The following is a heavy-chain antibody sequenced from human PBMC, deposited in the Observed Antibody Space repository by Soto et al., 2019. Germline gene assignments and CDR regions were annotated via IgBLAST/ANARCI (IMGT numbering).Heavy chain of an antibody. CDR2: IYWDDDK. CDR3: AHSHYSSSSYYLDY. CDR1: GFSLSTSGVG. J-gene: IGHJ4*02. D-gene: IGHD6-6*01. Sequence: QITLKESGPTLVKPTQTLTLTCTFSGFSLSTSGVGVGWIRQPPGKALEWLALIYWDDDKSDSPFLKSRLTITKDTSKNQVVLTMTNMDPVDTAAYYCAHSHYSSSSYYLDYWGQGTLVTVSS. V-gene: IGHV2-5*02.